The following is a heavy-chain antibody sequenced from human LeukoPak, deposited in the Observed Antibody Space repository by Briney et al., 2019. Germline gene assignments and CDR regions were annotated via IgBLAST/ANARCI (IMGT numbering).Heavy chain of an antibody. Sequence: ASVKVSCKASGGTFSGYAISWVRQAPGQGLEWMGGIIPIFGTANYAQKFQGRVTITADKSTSTAYMELSSLRSEDTAVYYCARPRLVGATTPFDYWGQGTLVTVSS. J-gene: IGHJ4*02. CDR2: IIPIFGTA. CDR3: ARPRLVGATTPFDY. D-gene: IGHD1-26*01. V-gene: IGHV1-69*06. CDR1: GGTFSGYA.